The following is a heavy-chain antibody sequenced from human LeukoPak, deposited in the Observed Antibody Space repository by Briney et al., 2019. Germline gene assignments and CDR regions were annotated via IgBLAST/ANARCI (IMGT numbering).Heavy chain of an antibody. D-gene: IGHD3-10*01. CDR2: ISSNGGST. CDR3: ARSPMVRGIIAHFDD. Sequence: GGSLRLSCAASGFTFSSFGMSWVRQAPGKGLEYVSAISSNGGSTYYANSVKGRFTISRDNAKNSLYLQLHSLRAEDTAVYYCARSPMVRGIIAHFDDWGQGTLVTVSS. CDR1: GFTFSSFG. J-gene: IGHJ4*02. V-gene: IGHV3-64*01.